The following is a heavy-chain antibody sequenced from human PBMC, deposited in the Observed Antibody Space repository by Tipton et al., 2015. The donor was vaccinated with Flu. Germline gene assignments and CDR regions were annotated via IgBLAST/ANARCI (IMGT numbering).Heavy chain of an antibody. CDR1: GGSISSYY. D-gene: IGHD3-10*01. V-gene: IGHV4-59*08. J-gene: IGHJ4*02. CDR3: ARYDGSGSGSSY. Sequence: TLSLTCTVSGGSISSYYWSWIRQPPGKGLEWIGYIYYGGSTNYNPSLKSRVTISVDTSKNQFSLKLSSVTAADTAVYYCARYDGSGSGSSYWGQGTLVTVSS. CDR2: IYYGGST.